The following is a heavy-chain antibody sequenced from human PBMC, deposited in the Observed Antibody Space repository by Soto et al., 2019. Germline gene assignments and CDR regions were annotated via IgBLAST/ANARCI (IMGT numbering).Heavy chain of an antibody. CDR3: ARHAGTYAPDYYYGMDV. Sequence: PGESLKISCKGSGYSFTSYWIGWVRQMPGKGLEWMGIIYPGDSDTRYSPSFQGQVTISADKSISTAYLQWSSLKASDTAMYYCARHAGTYAPDYYYGMDVWGQGTTVTVSS. CDR2: IYPGDSDT. CDR1: GYSFTSYW. D-gene: IGHD6-13*01. V-gene: IGHV5-51*01. J-gene: IGHJ6*02.